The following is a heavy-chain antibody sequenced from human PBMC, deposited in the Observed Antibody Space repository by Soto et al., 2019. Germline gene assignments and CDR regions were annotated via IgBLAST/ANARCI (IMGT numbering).Heavy chain of an antibody. V-gene: IGHV3-23*01. Sequence: EVQLLESGGGLVQPGGSLRLSCAASGFTFSNYAMNWVRQAPGKGLEWVSVISGSGGGTYYTDSVKGRFPISRDNSKNTLYLQMNSLRAEDTAVYYCARDLGRTGITGTTFWGQGILVTVSS. CDR1: GFTFSNYA. J-gene: IGHJ4*02. D-gene: IGHD1-7*01. CDR2: ISGSGGGT. CDR3: ARDLGRTGITGTTF.